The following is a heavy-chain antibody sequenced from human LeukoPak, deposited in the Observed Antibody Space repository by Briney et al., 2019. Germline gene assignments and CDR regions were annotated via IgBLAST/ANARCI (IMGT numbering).Heavy chain of an antibody. D-gene: IGHD3-10*01. CDR2: IYYSGNT. CDR3: VRGRAWFDP. V-gene: IGHV4-59*01. CDR1: GGSISSYY. Sequence: SETLSLTCTVSGGSISSYYWSWIRQPPGKGLEWIGYIYYSGNTNYNSSLESRVTISVDTSKNQFALRLNSVTAADTAVYYCVRGRAWFDPWGQGTLVTVSS. J-gene: IGHJ5*02.